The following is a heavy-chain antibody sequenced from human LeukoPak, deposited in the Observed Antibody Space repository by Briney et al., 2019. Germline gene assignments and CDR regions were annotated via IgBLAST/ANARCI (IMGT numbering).Heavy chain of an antibody. Sequence: ASVKVSCKASGYTFTVYHMHWVRQAPGQGLEWMGWINTNTGNPTYAQGFTGRFVFSLDTSVSTAYLQISSLKAEDTAVYYCARYDYIVVVVAATRYYYYYMDVWGKGTTVTVPS. CDR3: ARYDYIVVVVAATRYYYYYMDV. CDR1: GYTFTVYH. D-gene: IGHD2-15*01. V-gene: IGHV7-4-1*02. CDR2: INTNTGNP. J-gene: IGHJ6*03.